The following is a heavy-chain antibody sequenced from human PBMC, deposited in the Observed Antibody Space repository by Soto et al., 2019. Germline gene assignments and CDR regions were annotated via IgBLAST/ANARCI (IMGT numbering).Heavy chain of an antibody. J-gene: IGHJ6*02. V-gene: IGHV1-18*04. Sequence: QVQLVQSGAEVKKPGASVKVSCKASGYTFTSYGISWVRQAPGQGLEWMGGISAYNGNTNYAQKLQGRVTMTTDTSTSTAYMELKRLRSDDTAVYYCARDPGSYDFWGGAMDVWGQGTTVTVSS. CDR1: GYTFTSYG. CDR2: ISAYNGNT. D-gene: IGHD3-3*01. CDR3: ARDPGSYDFWGGAMDV.